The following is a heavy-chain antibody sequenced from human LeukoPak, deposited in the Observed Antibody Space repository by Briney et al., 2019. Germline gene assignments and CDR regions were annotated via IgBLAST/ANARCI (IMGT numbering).Heavy chain of an antibody. D-gene: IGHD6-19*01. V-gene: IGHV3-30*18. CDR2: ISYDGSNK. CDR1: GFTFSSYG. J-gene: IGHJ4*02. Sequence: PGWSLRLSCAASGFTFSSYGMHWVRQAPGKGLEWVAVISYDGSNKYYADSVKGRFTISRDNSKNTLYLQMNSLRAEDTAVYYCAKGQSYSSGWYGFDYWGQGTLVTVSS. CDR3: AKGQSYSSGWYGFDY.